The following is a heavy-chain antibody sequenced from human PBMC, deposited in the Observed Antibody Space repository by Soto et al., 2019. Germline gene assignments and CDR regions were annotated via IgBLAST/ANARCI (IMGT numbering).Heavy chain of an antibody. CDR1: GFTFSAYW. J-gene: IGHJ6*02. Sequence: EVQLVESGGGLVQPGGSLRLSCEASGFTFSAYWMGWVRQAPGTGLQWVATIKTDGSEKYYVDSVTGRFTICRDNDKNSLYLQLNTLRAEDTGVYYCARPVRGSPEDVWGQGTTVTVSS. CDR3: ARPVRGSPEDV. CDR2: IKTDGSEK. V-gene: IGHV3-7*05. D-gene: IGHD3-16*01.